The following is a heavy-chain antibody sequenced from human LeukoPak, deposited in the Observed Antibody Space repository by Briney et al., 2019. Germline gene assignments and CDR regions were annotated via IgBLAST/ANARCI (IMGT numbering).Heavy chain of an antibody. V-gene: IGHV3-11*04. Sequence: PGGSLRLSCAASGFIFSDYYMSWIRQAPGKGLEWVSYISNSGSMIYYGDSVKGRFTISRDNAKNPLYLQMNSLRAEDTAVYYCARVSDGSGSHTDYSGQGTPVTVSS. D-gene: IGHD3-10*01. CDR2: ISNSGSMI. J-gene: IGHJ4*02. CDR1: GFIFSDYY. CDR3: ARVSDGSGSHTDY.